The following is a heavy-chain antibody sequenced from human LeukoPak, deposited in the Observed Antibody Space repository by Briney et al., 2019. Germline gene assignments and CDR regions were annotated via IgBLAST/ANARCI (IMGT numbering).Heavy chain of an antibody. Sequence: SETLSLTCTVSGGSISSYYWSWLRQPPGKGLEWIGYIYTSGSTNYNPSLKSQVTISVDTSKNQFSLKLSSVTAAGPAVYYWARRLSGSSSGAIFDYWGQGTLVTVSS. CDR2: IYTSGST. CDR3: ARRLSGSSSGAIFDY. CDR1: GGSISSYY. D-gene: IGHD6-6*01. V-gene: IGHV4-4*09. J-gene: IGHJ4*02.